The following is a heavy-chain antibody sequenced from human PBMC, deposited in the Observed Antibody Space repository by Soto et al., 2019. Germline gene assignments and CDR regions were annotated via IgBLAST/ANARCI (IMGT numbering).Heavy chain of an antibody. CDR2: INAGNGNT. CDR3: ARERLTMVRGVIITDYYYYGMGV. D-gene: IGHD3-10*01. CDR1: GYTFTSYA. J-gene: IGHJ6*02. Sequence: ASVKVSCKASGYTFTSYAMHWVRQAPGQRLEWMGWINAGNGNTKYSQKFQGRVTITRDTSASTAYMELSSLRSEDTAVYYCARERLTMVRGVIITDYYYYGMGVWGQGTTVTVSS. V-gene: IGHV1-3*01.